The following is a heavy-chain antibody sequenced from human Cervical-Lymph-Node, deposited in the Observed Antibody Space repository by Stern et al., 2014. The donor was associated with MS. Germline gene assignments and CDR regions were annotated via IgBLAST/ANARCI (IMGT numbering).Heavy chain of an antibody. D-gene: IGHD6-13*01. V-gene: IGHV2-5*02. Sequence: QITLKESGPTLVKPTETLTLTCTFSGFSLRTTGLGVGWIRQPPVKALEWLGLIYWDDDKRYSPSLKSRLTITKDTSKSQVVLTMTDMDPLDTATYYCARGLIPSSTWFCNWFDPWGQGTLVTVSS. CDR1: GFSLRTTGLG. J-gene: IGHJ5*02. CDR2: IYWDDDK. CDR3: ARGLIPSSTWFCNWFDP.